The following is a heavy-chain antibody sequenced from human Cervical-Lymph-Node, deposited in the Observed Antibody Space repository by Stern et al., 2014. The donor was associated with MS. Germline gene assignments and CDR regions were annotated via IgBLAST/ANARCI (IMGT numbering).Heavy chain of an antibody. D-gene: IGHD3-16*01. CDR3: AKRGGTYYYDY. V-gene: IGHV3-21*06. CDR2: ISSNSSYK. CDR1: GFTFSDYT. Sequence: EDQLVESGGGLVKPGGSLRLSCAASGFTFSDYTMNWVRLAPGKGLEWVSSISSNSSYKNYADSLKGRITISRDNAKNSLYLQMNSVRVEDTAVYYCAKRGGTYYYDYWGQGTLLTVSS. J-gene: IGHJ4*02.